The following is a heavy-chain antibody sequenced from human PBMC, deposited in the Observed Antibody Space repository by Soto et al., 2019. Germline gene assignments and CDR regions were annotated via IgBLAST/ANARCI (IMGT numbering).Heavy chain of an antibody. J-gene: IGHJ3*02. Sequence: GVSLRLSCAASGFTFSSYWMHWVRQAPGKGLVWVSRINSDGSSTSYADSVKGRFTISRDNAKNTLYLQMNSLRAEDTAVYYCARDAFIVGAPDAFDIWGQGTMVTVSS. CDR3: ARDAFIVGAPDAFDI. CDR1: GFTFSSYW. CDR2: INSDGSST. V-gene: IGHV3-74*01. D-gene: IGHD1-26*01.